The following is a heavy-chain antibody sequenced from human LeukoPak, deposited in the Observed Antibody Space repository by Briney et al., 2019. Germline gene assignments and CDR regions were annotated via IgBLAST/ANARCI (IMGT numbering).Heavy chain of an antibody. Sequence: GGSLRLSCAASGFIFSNYWMHWVRQAPGKGLVWVSRIKTDGSTITYADSVKGRFTISRDNSKNTLYLQMNSLRAEDTAVYYCAKHSSSWYPDAFDIWGQGTMVTVSS. CDR1: GFIFSNYW. J-gene: IGHJ3*02. V-gene: IGHV3-74*01. CDR3: AKHSSSWYPDAFDI. CDR2: IKTDGSTI. D-gene: IGHD6-13*01.